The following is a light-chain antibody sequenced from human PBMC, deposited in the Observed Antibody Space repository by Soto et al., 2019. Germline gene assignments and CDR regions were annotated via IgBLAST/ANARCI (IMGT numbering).Light chain of an antibody. Sequence: EIVLTQSPATLSLSPGEGATLSCRASQSVRSYLAWYQQKAGQAPRLLIYDASNRATGIPARFSGSGSGTDFTLTISSLEPEDFAVYYCQHRISWPRTFGGGTKVEIK. V-gene: IGKV3-11*01. CDR1: QSVRSY. CDR2: DAS. CDR3: QHRISWPRT. J-gene: IGKJ4*01.